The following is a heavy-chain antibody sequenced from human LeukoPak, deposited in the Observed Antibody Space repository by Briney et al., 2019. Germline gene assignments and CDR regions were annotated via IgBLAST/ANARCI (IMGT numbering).Heavy chain of an antibody. D-gene: IGHD4-23*01. J-gene: IGHJ4*02. CDR3: AKGTTVVTVFNY. V-gene: IGHV3-23*01. Sequence: GGSLRLSCGASGFIFSKYAMSWVRQAPGKGLEWVSAISGSGVYTYYADSVKGRFTISRDNSKNMIYLQMNSLRVEDMAVYYCAKGTTVVTVFNYWGQGTLVTVSS. CDR1: GFIFSKYA. CDR2: ISGSGVYT.